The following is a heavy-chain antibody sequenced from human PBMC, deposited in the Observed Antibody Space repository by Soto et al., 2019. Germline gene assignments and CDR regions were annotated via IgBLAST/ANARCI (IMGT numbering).Heavy chain of an antibody. CDR2: ILDDGSDQ. V-gene: IGHV3-33*01. CDR1: GFTFSRYG. D-gene: IGHD4-17*01. Sequence: QVQLVESGGGVVQPGRSLRLSCAASGFTFSRYGMHWVRQAPGKGLEWVAVILDDGSDQNYADSVKGGFTISRDNSKNSLYLKMNRLRAEDTAVYYCAIDDDYGDNGFDYWCQGTLVTVSS. J-gene: IGHJ4*02. CDR3: AIDDDYGDNGFDY.